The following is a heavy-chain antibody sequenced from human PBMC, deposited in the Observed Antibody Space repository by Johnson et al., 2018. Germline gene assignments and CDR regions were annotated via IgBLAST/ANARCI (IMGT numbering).Heavy chain of an antibody. D-gene: IGHD2-15*01. CDR3: AKDLGGSSTEAFDI. V-gene: IGHV3-23*04. J-gene: IGHJ3*02. CDR2: FSGSGG. CDR1: GFTFINYA. Sequence: VQLVQSGGGLVQPGGSLRLSCVASGFTFINYAMSWVRQAPGKGLEWVSAFSGSGGYYADSVKRRFTISRDNSKNTGYLQMNSLRAEDTAVYYCAKDLGGSSTEAFDIWGQGTMVTVSS.